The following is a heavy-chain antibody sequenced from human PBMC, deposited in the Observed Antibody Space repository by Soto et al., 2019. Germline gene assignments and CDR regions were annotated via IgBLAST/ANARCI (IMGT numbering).Heavy chain of an antibody. CDR2: INLSAGST. CDR1: AYTFTRYY. D-gene: IGHD3-10*01. V-gene: IGHV1-46*01. CDR3: ARGRSMVRGGDWFDP. Sequence: ASVKVSCKASAYTFTRYYMHWVRQAPGQGLEWMGLINLSAGSTNYAQKFQGRVTMTRDTSTNTVYMELSSLRSEDTAVYYCARGRSMVRGGDWFDPWGQGTLVTVSS. J-gene: IGHJ5*02.